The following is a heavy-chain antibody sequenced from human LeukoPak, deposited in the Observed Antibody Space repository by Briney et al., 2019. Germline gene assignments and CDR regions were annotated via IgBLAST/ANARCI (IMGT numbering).Heavy chain of an antibody. CDR3: AKDLIAAAGGYYYYYYMDV. D-gene: IGHD6-13*01. V-gene: IGHV3-30*02. Sequence: GGSLRLSCAASGFTFSSYGMHWVRQAPGKGLEWVAFIRYDGSNKYYADSVKGRFTISRDNSKNTLYLQMNSLRAEDTAVYYCAKDLIAAAGGYYYYYYMDVWGKGTTVTVSS. CDR1: GFTFSSYG. CDR2: IRYDGSNK. J-gene: IGHJ6*03.